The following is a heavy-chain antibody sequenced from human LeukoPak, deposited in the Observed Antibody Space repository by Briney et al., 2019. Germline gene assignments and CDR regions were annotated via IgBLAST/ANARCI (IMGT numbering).Heavy chain of an antibody. J-gene: IGHJ4*02. CDR3: ARDQTYSGSGIYTYFDY. CDR1: GGSISSGGHY. CDR2: ISSTGST. D-gene: IGHD3-10*01. Sequence: PSQTLSLTCTVSGGSISSGGHYWSWIRQPAGKGLEYLGRISSTGSTNYNPSLRSRVTISADTSKNHFSLKLTSVTAADTAVYYCARDQTYSGSGIYTYFDYWGQGILATVSS. V-gene: IGHV4-61*02.